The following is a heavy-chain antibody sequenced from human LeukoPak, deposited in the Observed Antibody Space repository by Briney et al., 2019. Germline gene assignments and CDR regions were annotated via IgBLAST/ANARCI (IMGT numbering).Heavy chain of an antibody. J-gene: IGHJ4*02. CDR2: ISYDGSNK. CDR3: AKDPESYSSGWREFDY. CDR1: GFTFSSYG. Sequence: PGGSLRLSCAASGFTFSSYGMHWVRQAPGKGLEWVAVISYDGSNKYYADSVKGRFTISRDNSKNTLYLQMNSLRAEDTAVYYCAKDPESYSSGWREFDYWGQGTLVTVSS. D-gene: IGHD6-19*01. V-gene: IGHV3-30*18.